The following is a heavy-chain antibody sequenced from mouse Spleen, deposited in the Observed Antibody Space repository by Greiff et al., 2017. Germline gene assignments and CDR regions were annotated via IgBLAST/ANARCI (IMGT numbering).Heavy chain of an antibody. CDR1: GYTFTNYW. D-gene: IGHD2-1*01. V-gene: IGHV1-63*01. J-gene: IGHJ4*01. CDR3: ARVTTYYAMDY. Sequence: VQLQQSGAELVRPGTSVKMSCKASGYTFTNYWIGWAKQRPGHGLEWIGDIYPGGGYTNYNEKFKGKATLTADKSSSTAYMQFSSLTSEDSAIYYCARVTTYYAMDYWGQGTSVTVSS. CDR2: IYPGGGYT.